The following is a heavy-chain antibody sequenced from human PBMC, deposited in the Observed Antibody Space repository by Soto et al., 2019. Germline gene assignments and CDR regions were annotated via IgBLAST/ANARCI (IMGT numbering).Heavy chain of an antibody. CDR3: ALWSLAAAVGGIDP. CDR2: IYYSGST. D-gene: IGHD6-13*01. J-gene: IGHJ5*02. Sequence: SETLSLTCTVSGGSISSYYWSWIRQPPGKGLEWIGYIYYSGSTNYNPSLKSRVTISVDTSKNQFSLKLSSVTAADTAVYYCALWSLAAAVGGIDPWGQGTLVTVSS. CDR1: GGSISSYY. V-gene: IGHV4-59*12.